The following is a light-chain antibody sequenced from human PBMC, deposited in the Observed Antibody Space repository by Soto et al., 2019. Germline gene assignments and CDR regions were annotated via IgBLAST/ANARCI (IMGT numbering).Light chain of an antibody. Sequence: DIQMTQSPATLSASVGDRVTITCRASQSISNWLAWYQQKPGKDPKFLIYKASSLESGVPSRFSGSGSGTEFTLTISSLQPDDFAKYYCQQYTYYPWTFGQGTKVEIK. CDR2: KAS. CDR1: QSISNW. CDR3: QQYTYYPWT. J-gene: IGKJ1*01. V-gene: IGKV1-5*03.